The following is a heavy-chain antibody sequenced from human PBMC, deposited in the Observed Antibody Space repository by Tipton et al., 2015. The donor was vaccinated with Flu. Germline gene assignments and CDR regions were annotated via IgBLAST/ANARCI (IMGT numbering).Heavy chain of an antibody. CDR2: IYPGDSDT. Sequence: QLVQSGAEVNKPGESLKISCQGSGVRFWMGWVRQTPGKGLEWMGVIYPGDSDTRYSPSFQGQVTISADKSISTAYLQWSSLKASDTAVYYCVRQLTIAAAGAYLDYWGQGTLVTVSS. J-gene: IGHJ4*02. CDR3: VRQLTIAAAGAYLDY. D-gene: IGHD6-13*01. CDR1: GVRFW. V-gene: IGHV5-51*01.